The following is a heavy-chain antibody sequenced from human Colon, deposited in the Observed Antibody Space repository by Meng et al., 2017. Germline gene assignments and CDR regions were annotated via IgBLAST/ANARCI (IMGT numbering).Heavy chain of an antibody. V-gene: IGHV4-4*02. Sequence: VQLQESGPGLVKPSGTLSLTCAVSGGSINSSNWWLWVRQAPGKGLEWLGEIYQGGNTNYNPSLKSRVTLSLDKSKNQFSLRLTSVTAADTAMYYCSRGVGAGAMVWFDPWGPGTLVTVSS. J-gene: IGHJ5*02. CDR1: GGSINSSNW. D-gene: IGHD2-2*01. CDR3: SRGVGAGAMVWFDP. CDR2: IYQGGNT.